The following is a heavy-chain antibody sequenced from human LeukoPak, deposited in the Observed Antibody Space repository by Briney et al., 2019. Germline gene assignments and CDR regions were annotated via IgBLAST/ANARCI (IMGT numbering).Heavy chain of an antibody. CDR3: AKTGGYYDTSDLYRPDVFDI. CDR2: ISSTGSNT. V-gene: IGHV3-23*01. CDR1: GFTFSNFA. D-gene: IGHD3-22*01. Sequence: GGSLRLSCAASGFTFSNFAMSWVRQAPGKGLEWVSAISSTGSNTFYTDSVKGRFTISRDNSKNTLYVQMNSLIAEETAVYYCAKTGGYYDTSDLYRPDVFDIWGQGTVVTVSS. J-gene: IGHJ3*02.